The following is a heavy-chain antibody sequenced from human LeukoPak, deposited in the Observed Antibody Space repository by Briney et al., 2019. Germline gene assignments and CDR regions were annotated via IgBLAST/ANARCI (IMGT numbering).Heavy chain of an antibody. Sequence: SSETLSLTCTVSGGSISSGSYYWSWIRQPAGKGLEGIGRIYTSGNTNYNPSLTSRVHISVDTYKNQFSMKLSSVTAADMAVYYCAREAGPLKLERPRWGYYGMDVWGQGTTVTVSS. CDR3: AREAGPLKLERPRWGYYGMDV. CDR2: IYTSGNT. J-gene: IGHJ6*02. CDR1: GGSISSGSYY. D-gene: IGHD1-1*01. V-gene: IGHV4-61*02.